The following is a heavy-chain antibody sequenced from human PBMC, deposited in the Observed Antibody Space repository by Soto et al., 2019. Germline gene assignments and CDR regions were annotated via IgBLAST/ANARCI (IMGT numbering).Heavy chain of an antibody. J-gene: IGHJ3*02. V-gene: IGHV3-21*01. CDR3: ARDREYDFWSGPDAFDI. CDR1: GFTFSSYS. CDR2: ISSSSSYI. Sequence: GGSLRLSCAASGFTFSSYSMNWVRQATGKGLEWVSSISSSSSYIYYADSVKGRFTISRDNAKNSLYLQMNSLRAEDTAVYYCARDREYDFWSGPDAFDIPGQGTTVTVSS. D-gene: IGHD3-3*01.